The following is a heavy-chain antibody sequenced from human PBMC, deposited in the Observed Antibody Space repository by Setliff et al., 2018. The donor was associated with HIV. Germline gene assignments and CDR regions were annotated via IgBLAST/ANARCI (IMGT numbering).Heavy chain of an antibody. V-gene: IGHV1-18*01. CDR3: ARGWYGGNWG. Sequence: GASVKVSCKASGYTFTTYGISWVRQAPGQGLEWMGWISAYNGNTNYAQKVQGRVTMIRNMSISTAYMELNTLTSDDTAIYFCARGWYGGNWGWGQGTLVTVSS. J-gene: IGHJ4*02. CDR1: GYTFTTYG. D-gene: IGHD2-21*01. CDR2: ISAYNGNT.